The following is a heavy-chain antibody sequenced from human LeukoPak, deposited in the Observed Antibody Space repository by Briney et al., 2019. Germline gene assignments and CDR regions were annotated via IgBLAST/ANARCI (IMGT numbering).Heavy chain of an antibody. CDR3: ARFSSSWSFDY. Sequence: KTSETLSLTCTVSGGAISSYYWSWIRQPPGKGLEWSGYIYYSGSTNYNPSLKSRVTISVDTSKNQFSLKLSSVTAADTAVYYCARFSSSWSFDYWGQGTLVTVSS. J-gene: IGHJ4*02. CDR1: GGAISSYY. V-gene: IGHV4-59*01. D-gene: IGHD6-13*01. CDR2: IYYSGST.